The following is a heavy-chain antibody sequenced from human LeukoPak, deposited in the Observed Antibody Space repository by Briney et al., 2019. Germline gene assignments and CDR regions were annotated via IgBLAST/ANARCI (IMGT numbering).Heavy chain of an antibody. CDR3: ARGRIAVAGTLGYMDV. D-gene: IGHD6-19*01. V-gene: IGHV4-34*01. CDR2: INHSGST. J-gene: IGHJ6*03. CDR1: GGSFSGYY. Sequence: PSETPSLTCAVYGGSFSGYYWSWIRQPPGKGLEWIGEINHSGSTNYNPSLKSRVTISVDTSKNQFSLKLSSVTAADTAVYYCARGRIAVAGTLGYMDVWGKGTTVTVSS.